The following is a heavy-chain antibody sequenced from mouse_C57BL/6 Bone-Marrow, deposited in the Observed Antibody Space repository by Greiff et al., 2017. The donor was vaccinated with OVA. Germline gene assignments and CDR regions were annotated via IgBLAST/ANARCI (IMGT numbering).Heavy chain of an antibody. J-gene: IGHJ1*03. CDR1: GFTFSSYG. CDR2: ISSGGSYT. V-gene: IGHV5-6*02. Sequence: EVNLVESGGDLVKPGGSLKLSCAASGFTFSSYGMSWVRQTPDKRLEWVATISSGGSYTYYPDSVKGRFTISRDNAKNTLYLQMSSLKSEDTAMYYCARRKITTVPYWYFDVWGTGTTVTVSS. D-gene: IGHD1-1*01. CDR3: ARRKITTVPYWYFDV.